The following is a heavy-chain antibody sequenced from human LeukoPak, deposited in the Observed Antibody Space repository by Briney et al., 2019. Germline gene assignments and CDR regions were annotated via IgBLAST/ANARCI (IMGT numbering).Heavy chain of an antibody. CDR1: GFTFSNYG. Sequence: GGSLRLSCAASGFTFSNYGMSWVRQAPGKGLEWVSAISGSGGSTYYADSVKGRFTISRDNSKNTLYLQMNSLRAEDTAVYYCADMYYDILTGWRYFDYWGQGTLVTVSS. J-gene: IGHJ4*02. CDR3: ADMYYDILTGWRYFDY. CDR2: ISGSGGST. D-gene: IGHD3-9*01. V-gene: IGHV3-23*01.